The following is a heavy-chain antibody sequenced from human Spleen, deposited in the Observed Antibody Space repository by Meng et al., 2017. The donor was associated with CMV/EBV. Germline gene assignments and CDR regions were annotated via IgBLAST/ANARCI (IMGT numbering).Heavy chain of an antibody. Sequence: SETLSLTCAVYGGPFSGYYWTWIRQLPGKGLEWIGEINHGGYSIYNPSLKGRVTIPLDTSKNQFSLNVKSVTAADTAVYYCARGQPMAAVDYWGQGTLVTVSS. D-gene: IGHD6-13*01. J-gene: IGHJ4*02. CDR2: INHGGYS. V-gene: IGHV4-34*01. CDR1: GGPFSGYY. CDR3: ARGQPMAAVDY.